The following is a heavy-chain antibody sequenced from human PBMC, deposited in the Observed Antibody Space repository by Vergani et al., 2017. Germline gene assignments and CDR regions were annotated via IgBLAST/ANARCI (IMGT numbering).Heavy chain of an antibody. D-gene: IGHD3-3*01. CDR1: GFTFSSYA. J-gene: IGHJ4*02. V-gene: IGHV3-23*04. CDR2: ISGSGGST. Sequence: EVQLVESGGGLVQPGRSLRLSCTASGFTFSSYAMSWVRQAPGKGLEWVSAISGSGGSTYYADSVKGRFTISRDNSKNTLYLQMNSLRAEDTAVYYCAKGQRFLEWLLVLDYWGQGTLVTVSS. CDR3: AKGQRFLEWLLVLDY.